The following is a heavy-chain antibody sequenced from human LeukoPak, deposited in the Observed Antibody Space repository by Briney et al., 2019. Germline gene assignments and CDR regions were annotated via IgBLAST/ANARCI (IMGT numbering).Heavy chain of an antibody. V-gene: IGHV3-20*04. J-gene: IGHJ3*02. CDR3: AREMYSSGWLNAFDI. CDR2: INWNGGST. D-gene: IGHD6-19*01. Sequence: GGSLRLSCAASGFTFDDNGMSWVRQAPGKGLEWVSGINWNGGSTNYADSVKGRFTISRDNAKNSLYLQMNSLRAEDTALYYCAREMYSSGWLNAFDIWGQGTMVTVSS. CDR1: GFTFDDNG.